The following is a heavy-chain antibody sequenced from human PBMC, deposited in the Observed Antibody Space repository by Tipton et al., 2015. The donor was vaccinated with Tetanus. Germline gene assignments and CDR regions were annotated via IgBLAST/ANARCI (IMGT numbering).Heavy chain of an antibody. Sequence: QLVQSGGGVVQPGRSLRLSCAASGFTFSSYAMHWVRQAPGKGLEWVAVISYDGSNKYYADSVKGRFTISRDNSKNTLYLQMNSLRAEDTAVYYCARESYYDSSGYATYAFDIWGQGTMVTVSS. D-gene: IGHD3-22*01. CDR1: GFTFSSYA. V-gene: IGHV3-30*04. J-gene: IGHJ3*02. CDR3: ARESYYDSSGYATYAFDI. CDR2: ISYDGSNK.